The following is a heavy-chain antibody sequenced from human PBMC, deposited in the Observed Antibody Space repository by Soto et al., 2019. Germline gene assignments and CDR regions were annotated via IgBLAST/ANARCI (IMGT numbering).Heavy chain of an antibody. Sequence: GGSLRLSCAASGFTFSSYGMHWVRQAPGKGLEWVAVISYDGSNKYYADSVKGRFTISRDNSKNTLYLQMNSLRAEDTAVYYCAKDLFYYYDSSGYYPTDYYYGMDVWGQGTTVTV. J-gene: IGHJ6*02. CDR2: ISYDGSNK. CDR3: AKDLFYYYDSSGYYPTDYYYGMDV. V-gene: IGHV3-30*18. D-gene: IGHD3-22*01. CDR1: GFTFSSYG.